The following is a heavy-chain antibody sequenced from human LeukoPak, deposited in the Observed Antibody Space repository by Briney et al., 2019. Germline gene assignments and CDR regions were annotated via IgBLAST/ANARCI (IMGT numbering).Heavy chain of an antibody. CDR1: GFTVNNNY. V-gene: IGHV3-53*01. CDR2: IYSGGST. CDR3: ARDPRGYSGYDYY. Sequence: PGGSLRLSCAASGFTVNNNYMSWVRQAPGKGLEWVSVIYSGGSTYYADSVKGRFTISRDNSKNTLYLQMNSLRAEDTAVYYCARDPRGYSGYDYYWGQGTLVTVSS. J-gene: IGHJ4*02. D-gene: IGHD5-12*01.